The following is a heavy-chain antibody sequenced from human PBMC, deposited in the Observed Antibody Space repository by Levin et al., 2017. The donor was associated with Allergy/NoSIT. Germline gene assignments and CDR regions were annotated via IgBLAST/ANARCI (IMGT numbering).Heavy chain of an antibody. CDR3: ARGRGPAAIWYDN. Sequence: PGESLKISCTVSGFTFGDYAMGWVRQAPGKGLEWVGIIRSETYGGTPEYAASVRGRFSISRDDSKNIAYLHINSLRTGDTAVYYCARGRGPAAIWYDNWGQGTLVTVSS. CDR2: IRSETYGGTP. CDR1: GFTFGDYA. D-gene: IGHD2-2*01. J-gene: IGHJ4*02. V-gene: IGHV3-49*04.